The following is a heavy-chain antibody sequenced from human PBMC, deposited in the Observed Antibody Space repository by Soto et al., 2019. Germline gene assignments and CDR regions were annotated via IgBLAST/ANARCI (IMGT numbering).Heavy chain of an antibody. CDR2: ISSSSDYI. CDR3: ARDTPTAPFDS. Sequence: GSLRLSCAASGFTFRSYSMNWVRQAPGKGLEWVSSISSSSDYIYYADSVKGRFTISRDNAKSSLYLQMNSLRAEDTAVYYCARDTPTAPFDSWGQGTLVTVSS. CDR1: GFTFRSYS. J-gene: IGHJ4*02. V-gene: IGHV3-21*01. D-gene: IGHD4-17*01.